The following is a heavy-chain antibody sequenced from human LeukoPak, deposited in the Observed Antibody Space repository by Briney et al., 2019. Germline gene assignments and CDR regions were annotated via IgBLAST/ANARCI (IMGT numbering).Heavy chain of an antibody. CDR1: GFTFDDYA. CDR3: AKDGVDYYYYYYMDV. J-gene: IGHJ6*03. Sequence: GGSLRLSCAASGFTFDDYAMHWVRQAPGKGLEWVAFIRYDGSNKYYADSVKGRFTISRDNSKNTLYLQMNSLRAEDTAVYYCAKDGVDYYYYYYMDVWGKGTTVTISS. CDR2: IRYDGSNK. D-gene: IGHD3-16*01. V-gene: IGHV3-30*02.